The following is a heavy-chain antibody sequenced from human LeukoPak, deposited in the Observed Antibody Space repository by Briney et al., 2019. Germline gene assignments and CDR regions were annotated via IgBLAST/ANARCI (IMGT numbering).Heavy chain of an antibody. V-gene: IGHV1-2*02. J-gene: IGHJ5*02. CDR1: GYTFTSYG. D-gene: IGHD3-22*01. CDR3: ARDPGGYYYDP. CDR2: INPNSGGT. Sequence: ASVKVSCKASGYTFTSYGISWVRQAPGQGLEWMGWINPNSGGTNYAQKFQGRVTMTRDTSISTAYMELSRLRSDDTAVYYCARDPGGYYYDPWGQGTLVTVSS.